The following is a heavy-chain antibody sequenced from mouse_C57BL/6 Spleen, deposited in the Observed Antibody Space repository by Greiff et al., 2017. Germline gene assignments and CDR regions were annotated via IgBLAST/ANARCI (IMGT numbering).Heavy chain of an antibody. Sequence: VQLQQSGAELARPGASVKMSCKASGYTFTSYTMHWVKQRPGQGLEWIGYINPSSGYTKYNQKFKDKATLTADKSSSTAYMQLSSLTSEDSAVYYCARSGYYVDFDYWGQGTTLTVSS. V-gene: IGHV1-4*01. D-gene: IGHD2-3*01. CDR3: ARSGYYVDFDY. J-gene: IGHJ2*01. CDR2: INPSSGYT. CDR1: GYTFTSYT.